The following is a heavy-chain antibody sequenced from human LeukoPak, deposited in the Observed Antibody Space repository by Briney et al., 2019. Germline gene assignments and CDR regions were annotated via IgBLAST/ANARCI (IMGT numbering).Heavy chain of an antibody. CDR3: AKSDSSGYYSIMAYYFDY. J-gene: IGHJ4*02. CDR2: IKQDGSEK. Sequence: GGSLRLSCAASGFTFSSYWMSWVRQAPGKGLEWVANIKQDGSEKYYVDSVKGRFTISRDNAKNSLYLQMNSLRAEDTAVYYCAKSDSSGYYSIMAYYFDYWGQGTLVTVSS. D-gene: IGHD3-22*01. V-gene: IGHV3-7*01. CDR1: GFTFSSYW.